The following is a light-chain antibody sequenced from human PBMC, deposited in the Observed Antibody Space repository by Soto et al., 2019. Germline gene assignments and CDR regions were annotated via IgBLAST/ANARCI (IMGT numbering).Light chain of an antibody. CDR3: QHYNSYSIT. V-gene: IGKV1-5*01. CDR1: QTISNW. J-gene: IGKJ5*01. CDR2: DAS. Sequence: DIQMTQSPSTLSASVGDRVTITCRASQTISNWVAWYQQKPGTAPKLLIYDASSLESGVPSRFSGSGSGTQFTLTISSLQPDDFATYYCQHYNSYSITFGQGTRLEIK.